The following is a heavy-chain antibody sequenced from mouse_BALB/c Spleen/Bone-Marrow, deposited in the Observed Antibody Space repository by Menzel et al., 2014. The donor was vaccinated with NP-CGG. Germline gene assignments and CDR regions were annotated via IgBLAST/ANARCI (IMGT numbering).Heavy chain of an antibody. J-gene: IGHJ3*01. Sequence: VQLQQSGAELVRPGASVKPSCKASGYTFTSYWINWVEQRPGQGLEWIGNIYPSDSYTNYNQKFKDKATLTVDKSSSTAYMQLSSPTSEDSAVYYCTRGDYYGSSSFAYWGQGTLVTVSA. CDR3: TRGDYYGSSSFAY. V-gene: IGHV1-69*02. CDR1: GYTFTSYW. CDR2: IYPSDSYT. D-gene: IGHD1-1*01.